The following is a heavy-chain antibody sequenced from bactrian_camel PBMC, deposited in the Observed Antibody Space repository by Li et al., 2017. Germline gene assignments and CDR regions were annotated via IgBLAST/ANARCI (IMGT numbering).Heavy chain of an antibody. D-gene: IGHD7*01. CDR3: AQSNGDWAWHV. CDR1: TASMLG. Sequence: VQLVESGGGSVQAGGSLRLSCAAFTASMLGAGWVRQAPGKGLEWVSAIGRVGATAYYPDSVKGRFTISLDNAKNTLYLQLNSLKTEDTAMYYCAQSNGDWAWHVWGEGTQVTVS. CDR2: IGRVGATA. J-gene: IGHJ4*01. V-gene: IGHV3S40*01.